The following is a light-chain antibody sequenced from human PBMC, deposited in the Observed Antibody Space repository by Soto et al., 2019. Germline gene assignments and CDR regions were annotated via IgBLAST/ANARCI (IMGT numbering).Light chain of an antibody. J-gene: IGKJ1*01. Sequence: EIVLTQSPGTLSLSPGERATLSCRASQSVSSSYLAWYQQKPCQAPRLLIYGASNRATGIPDRFSGSGSGTDFTLTISRLEPEDFAVYYCQQSGSSPQTFGQGTKVEIK. CDR1: QSVSSSY. V-gene: IGKV3-20*01. CDR3: QQSGSSPQT. CDR2: GAS.